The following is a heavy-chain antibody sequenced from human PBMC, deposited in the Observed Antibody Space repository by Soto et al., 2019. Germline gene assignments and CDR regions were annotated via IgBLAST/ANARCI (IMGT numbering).Heavy chain of an antibody. D-gene: IGHD3-16*01. CDR1: GASFSGYY. Sequence: SETLSLTCAVYGASFSGYYWSWIRQPPGKGLEWIGHIYYSGNTDYNPSLKSRLAISIDTSKNQFSLKLSSVTAADTAVYFCAREGGESSDGLYYFDSWGQGSLVTVSS. J-gene: IGHJ4*02. CDR3: AREGGESSDGLYYFDS. CDR2: IYYSGNT. V-gene: IGHV4-34*09.